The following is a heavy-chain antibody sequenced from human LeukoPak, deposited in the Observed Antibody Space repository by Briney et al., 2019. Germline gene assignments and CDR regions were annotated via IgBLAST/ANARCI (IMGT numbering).Heavy chain of an antibody. CDR1: GYTFTDYY. J-gene: IGHJ5*02. Sequence: GASVKVSCKASGYTFTDYYMHWVRQAPGQGLEWMGWINLNSGGTNFAQRFQGRVTMTRDTSISTAYMDLSRLISDDTAVYYCARDWGYDSGYDRAPRGWFDPWGQGTLVTVSS. V-gene: IGHV1-2*02. D-gene: IGHD5-12*01. CDR2: INLNSGGT. CDR3: ARDWGYDSGYDRAPRGWFDP.